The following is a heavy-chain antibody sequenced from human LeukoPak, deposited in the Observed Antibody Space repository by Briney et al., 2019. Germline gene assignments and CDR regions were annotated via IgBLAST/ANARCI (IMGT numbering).Heavy chain of an antibody. V-gene: IGHV3-23*01. J-gene: IGHJ4*02. CDR1: GFTFSSYA. Sequence: PGGSLRLSCAASGFTFSSYAMSWVRQAPWKGLEWVSAISGSGGSTYYADSVKGRFTISRDNSKNTLYLQMNSLRAEDTAVYYCAKLSDYVWGSYRSTHFDYWGQGTLVTVSS. CDR3: AKLSDYVWGSYRSTHFDY. CDR2: ISGSGGST. D-gene: IGHD3-16*02.